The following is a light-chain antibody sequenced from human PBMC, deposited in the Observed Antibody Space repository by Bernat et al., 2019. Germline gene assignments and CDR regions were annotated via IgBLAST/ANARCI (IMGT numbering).Light chain of an antibody. CDR1: SSNIGAGHD. Sequence: QSVLTQPPSVSGAPGQRVTISCTGSSSNIGAGHDVHWYQQLPGIAPKLLIYINSNRPSGVPDRFSGSKSGTSASLDITGLQAEDEADYYCQSYDSSLRTVVFGGGTKVTVL. J-gene: IGLJ2*01. V-gene: IGLV1-40*01. CDR2: INS. CDR3: QSYDSSLRTVV.